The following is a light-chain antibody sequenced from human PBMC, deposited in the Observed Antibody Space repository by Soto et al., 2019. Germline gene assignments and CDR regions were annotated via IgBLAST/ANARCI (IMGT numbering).Light chain of an antibody. J-gene: IGLJ1*01. CDR2: EVT. Sequence: QSALTQPASVSGSPGQSITISCTGTSGDIGSYNRVSWYQQHPGKAPKLIIYEVTDRPSGVSNRFSGSKSGSTASLTISGLQAEDEAAYYCSSYTNINTRACVFGTRTKVTVL. V-gene: IGLV2-14*01. CDR1: SGDIGSYNR. CDR3: SSYTNINTRACV.